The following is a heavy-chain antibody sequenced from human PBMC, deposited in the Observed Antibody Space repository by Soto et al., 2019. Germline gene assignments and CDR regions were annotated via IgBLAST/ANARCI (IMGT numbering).Heavy chain of an antibody. Sequence: SETLSLTCTVSGGSISSSSYHWGWIRQPPGKGLEWIGSIYYSGSTYYNPSLKSRVTISVDTSKNQFSLKLSSVTAADTAVYYCAREGLMSIAARTGSDYWGQGTLVTVSS. V-gene: IGHV4-39*02. CDR3: AREGLMSIAARTGSDY. CDR2: IYYSGST. J-gene: IGHJ4*02. D-gene: IGHD6-6*01. CDR1: GGSISSSSYH.